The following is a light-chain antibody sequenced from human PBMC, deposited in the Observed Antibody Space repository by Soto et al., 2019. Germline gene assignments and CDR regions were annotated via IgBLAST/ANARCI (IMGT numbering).Light chain of an antibody. V-gene: IGKV4-1*01. CDR2: WES. Sequence: ILMTQSPDSLSVSLVDIASINFYCSHSVLYSSDNKNYLAWYQQKPGQPPKLIIYWESARESGVPDRFSGSGSGTDFTLTISTMQAEDVAVYYCQKYYSSPLTFGPGTKVDIK. CDR3: QKYYSSPLT. CDR1: HSVLYSSDNKNY. J-gene: IGKJ3*01.